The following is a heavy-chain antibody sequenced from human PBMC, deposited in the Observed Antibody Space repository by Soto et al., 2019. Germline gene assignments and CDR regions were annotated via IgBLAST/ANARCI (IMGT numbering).Heavy chain of an antibody. CDR3: AKDGGDYGDYGSRVAEYFQH. CDR2: ISGSGGST. CDR1: GFTFSSYA. V-gene: IGHV3-23*01. Sequence: GESLKISCAASGFTFSSYAMSWVRQAPGKGLEWVSAISGSGGSTYYADSVKGRFTISRDNSKNTLYLQMNSLRAEDTAVYYCAKDGGDYGDYGSRVAEYFQHWGQGTLVTVSS. J-gene: IGHJ1*01. D-gene: IGHD4-17*01.